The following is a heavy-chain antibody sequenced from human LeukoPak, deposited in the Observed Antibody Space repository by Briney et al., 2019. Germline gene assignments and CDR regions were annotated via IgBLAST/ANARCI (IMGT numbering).Heavy chain of an antibody. D-gene: IGHD3-22*01. CDR1: GFTFSSYA. Sequence: GGFLRLSCAASGFTFSSYAMHWVRQAPGKGLEWVAVISYDGSNKYYADSVKCRFTISRDNSKNTLYLQMNSLRAEDTAVYYCARIGGDSSGYYYWGQGTLVTVSS. CDR3: ARIGGDSSGYYY. V-gene: IGHV3-30*04. CDR2: ISYDGSNK. J-gene: IGHJ4*02.